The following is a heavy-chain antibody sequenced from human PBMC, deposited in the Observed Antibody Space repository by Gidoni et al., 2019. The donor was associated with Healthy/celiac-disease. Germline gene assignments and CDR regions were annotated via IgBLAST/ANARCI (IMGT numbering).Heavy chain of an antibody. V-gene: IGHV4-34*01. Sequence: QVQLQQWGAGLLKPSETLSLTCAVYGGSFSGYYWSWSRQPPGKGLEWIGEINHSGSTNYNPSLKSRVTISVDTSKNQFSLKLSSVTAADTAVYYCARGIVVVVAASNYYYYMDVWGKGTTVTVSS. CDR2: INHSGST. D-gene: IGHD2-15*01. CDR1: GGSFSGYY. CDR3: ARGIVVVVAASNYYYYMDV. J-gene: IGHJ6*03.